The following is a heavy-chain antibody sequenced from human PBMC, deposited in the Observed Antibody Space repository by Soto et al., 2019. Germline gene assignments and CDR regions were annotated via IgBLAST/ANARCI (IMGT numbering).Heavy chain of an antibody. J-gene: IGHJ4*02. CDR3: ARLVYDSSGYRPG. D-gene: IGHD3-22*01. V-gene: IGHV4-39*01. Sequence: SETLFLTCTVSGCSIGSSNFYWGWIRHPPGKGLEGIGSIYYSGSTYYNPSLKSRVTISVDTSKNQFSLKLSSVTAADTAVYYCARLVYDSSGYRPGWGQGTLVTVPS. CDR1: GCSIGSSNFY. CDR2: IYYSGST.